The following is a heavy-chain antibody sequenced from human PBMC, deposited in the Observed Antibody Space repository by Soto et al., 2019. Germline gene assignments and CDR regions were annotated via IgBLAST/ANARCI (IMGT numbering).Heavy chain of an antibody. V-gene: IGHV1-2*04. CDR1: GYTFTGYY. CDR3: ARGYCSSTSCYANYYYYMDV. D-gene: IGHD2-2*01. CDR2: INPNSGGT. J-gene: IGHJ6*03. Sequence: GASVKVSCKASGYTFTGYYMHWVRQAPGQGLEWMGWINPNSGGTNYAQKFQGWVTMTRDTSISTAYMELSRLRSDDTAVYYCARGYCSSTSCYANYYYYMDVWDKGTTVTVSS.